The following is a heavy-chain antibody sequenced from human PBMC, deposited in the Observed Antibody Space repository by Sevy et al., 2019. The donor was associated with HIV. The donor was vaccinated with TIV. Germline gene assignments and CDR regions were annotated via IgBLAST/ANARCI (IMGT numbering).Heavy chain of an antibody. CDR1: GFTVSSNY. Sequence: GGSLRLSCAASGFTVSSNYMSWVRQAPGKGLEWVSIIFSGGGTYYADSVQGRFTISRDNSKNMLYLQMNSLRAEDTAVLYCARGATFDSYSSGRVLSVVGAFDIWGRGTMVTVSS. CDR3: ARGATFDSYSSGRVLSVVGAFDI. J-gene: IGHJ3*02. V-gene: IGHV3-53*01. CDR2: IFSGGGT. D-gene: IGHD3-22*01.